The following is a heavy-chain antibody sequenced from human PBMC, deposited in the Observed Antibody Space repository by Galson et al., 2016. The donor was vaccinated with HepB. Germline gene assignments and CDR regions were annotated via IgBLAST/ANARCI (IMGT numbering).Heavy chain of an antibody. J-gene: IGHJ4*02. Sequence: SLRLSCAASGFTFSSYGMHWVRQAPGKGLEWVAIIPYDGSDKNYADSVKGRFTISRDNPKHTLYLQMNSLRPEDTAVYYCAKDSARYCSGGSCPDCGCDYFDSWGQGTLVTVSS. D-gene: IGHD2-15*01. V-gene: IGHV3-30*18. CDR2: IPYDGSDK. CDR3: AKDSARYCSGGSCPDCGCDYFDS. CDR1: GFTFSSYG.